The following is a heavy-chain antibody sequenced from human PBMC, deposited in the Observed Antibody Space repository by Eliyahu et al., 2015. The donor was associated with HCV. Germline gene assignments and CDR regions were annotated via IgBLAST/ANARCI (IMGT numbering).Heavy chain of an antibody. CDR3: ASGGGGIAVTGTGGWFDP. J-gene: IGHJ5*02. Sequence: QVQLQESGPGLVKPSETLSXTCTVSGGSITTYYWXWIRQPPGKGLEWIGYIHYXGSTKYNPSLKSRVTISLDTSKNQFSLNLTSVTAADTAMYYCASGGGGIAVTGTGGWFDPWGQGTLVTVSS. V-gene: IGHV4-59*01. CDR2: IHYXGST. CDR1: GGSITTYY. D-gene: IGHD6-19*01.